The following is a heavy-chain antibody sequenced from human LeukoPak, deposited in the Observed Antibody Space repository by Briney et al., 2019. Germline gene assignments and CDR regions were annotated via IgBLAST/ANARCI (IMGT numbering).Heavy chain of an antibody. V-gene: IGHV1-2*02. CDR2: FNPSGGST. Sequence: GASVKVSCKASGYTFTNYYMHWVRQAPGQGLEWMGVFNPSGGSTSYAQKFQGRVTMTRDTSISTAYMELSRLRSDDTAVYYCVRDRTKYCSSTSCPLDYWGQGTLVTVSS. CDR1: GYTFTNYY. CDR3: VRDRTKYCSSTSCPLDY. J-gene: IGHJ4*02. D-gene: IGHD2-2*01.